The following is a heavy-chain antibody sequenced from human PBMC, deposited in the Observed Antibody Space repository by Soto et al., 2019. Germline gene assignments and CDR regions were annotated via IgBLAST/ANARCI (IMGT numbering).Heavy chain of an antibody. CDR3: AKQSGSRSYYNVGSGGHFYY. CDR2: ISFDGRNT. V-gene: IGHV3-30*18. J-gene: IGHJ4*02. Sequence: QVQLVESGGGVVQPGRSLRLSCAASGFTFNSYGKHWVRQAADKALEWVVVISFDGRNTYYADSVKGRFTISRDNSKNTLYLQMTSLRAEDTAVYYCAKQSGSRSYYNVGSGGHFYYSGQGTLVTVSS. D-gene: IGHD3-10*01. CDR1: GFTFNSYG.